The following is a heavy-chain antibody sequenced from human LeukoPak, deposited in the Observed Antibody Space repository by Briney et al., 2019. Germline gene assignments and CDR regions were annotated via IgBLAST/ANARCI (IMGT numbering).Heavy chain of an antibody. D-gene: IGHD6-6*01. CDR3: ARKGGRGIAARHHYYYMDV. Sequence: ASVKVSCKASGFTFTSSAVQWVRQARGQGLEWMGWISAYNGNTNYAQKLQGRVTMTTDTSTSTAYMELRSLRADDTAVYYCARKGGRGIAARHHYYYMDVWGKGTTVTVSS. V-gene: IGHV1-18*01. J-gene: IGHJ6*03. CDR2: ISAYNGNT. CDR1: GFTFTSSA.